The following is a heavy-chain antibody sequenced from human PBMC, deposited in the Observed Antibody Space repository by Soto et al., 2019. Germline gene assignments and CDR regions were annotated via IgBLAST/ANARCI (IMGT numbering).Heavy chain of an antibody. D-gene: IGHD2-21*02. V-gene: IGHV4-59*01. CDR3: ERAFCGGDCYSTGWFDP. CDR2: IYYTGST. J-gene: IGHJ5*02. CDR1: GGSISSYY. Sequence: SETLSLTCTVSGGSISSYYWSWIRQPPGKGLEWIGYIYYTGSTNYNPSLKSRVTISLDTSKNQFSLNLRSVTAADTATYYCERAFCGGDCYSTGWFDPWGQGALVTVPQ.